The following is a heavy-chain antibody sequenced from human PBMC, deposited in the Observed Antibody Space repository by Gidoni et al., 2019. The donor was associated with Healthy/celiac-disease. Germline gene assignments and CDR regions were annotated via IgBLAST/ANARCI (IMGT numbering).Heavy chain of an antibody. V-gene: IGHV3-7*03. Sequence: EVQLVESGGGLVQPGGSLRLSCAASGFTFSLYWMSWVRQAPGKGLEGVANIKQDGSEKYYVDSVKGRFTISRDNAKNSLYLQMNSLRAEDTAVYYCARDLRRITMVRGVIMSGWFDPWGQGTLVTVSS. J-gene: IGHJ5*02. CDR3: ARDLRRITMVRGVIMSGWFDP. CDR2: IKQDGSEK. D-gene: IGHD3-10*01. CDR1: GFTFSLYW.